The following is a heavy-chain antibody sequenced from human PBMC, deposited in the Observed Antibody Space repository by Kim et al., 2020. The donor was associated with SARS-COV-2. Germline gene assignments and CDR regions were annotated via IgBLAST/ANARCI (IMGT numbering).Heavy chain of an antibody. D-gene: IGHD2-2*01. CDR3: AKDQDIVVVPSAIDY. J-gene: IGHJ4*02. V-gene: IGHV3-23*01. CDR1: GFTFSIYA. Sequence: GGSLRLSCAASGFTFSIYAMSWVRQAPGKGLEWVSAISGGGGNTYYADSVKGRFTISRDNSKNTLYLQMNSLRADVTAVYFCAKDQDIVVVPSAIDYWGQGTLVTVSS. CDR2: ISGGGGNT.